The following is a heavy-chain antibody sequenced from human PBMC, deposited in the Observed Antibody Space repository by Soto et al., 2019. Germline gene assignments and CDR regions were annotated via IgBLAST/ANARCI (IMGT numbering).Heavy chain of an antibody. CDR1: GGFVTSGSYY. CDR3: ARVERRTATGVVDAFDI. V-gene: IGHV4-34*01. J-gene: IGHJ3*02. CDR2: MSHSGGT. Sequence: QVQLQQWGAGLLKPSETLSLTCAVYGGFVTSGSYYWSWIRQPPGKGLEWIGEMSHSGGTHFNPSLESRVTISVDTSKNQFNLKMSSVTGSGTALYYCARVERRTATGVVDAFDIWGPGTMVTVSS. D-gene: IGHD2-21*02.